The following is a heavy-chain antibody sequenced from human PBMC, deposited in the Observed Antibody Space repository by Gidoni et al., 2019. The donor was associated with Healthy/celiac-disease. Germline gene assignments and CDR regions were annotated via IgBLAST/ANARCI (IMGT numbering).Heavy chain of an antibody. CDR1: GFTFSTYA. V-gene: IGHV3-23*01. CDR3: AKVQYEGATWGGDFDY. D-gene: IGHD1-26*01. Sequence: EVQLLESGGGLVQPGGSLRLSCAASGFTFSTYAMRWVRQAPGKGLEWVSGISGSGGTTYYADSVKGRFTISRDNSKNTLFLQMNSLRVEDTAIYYCAKVQYEGATWGGDFDYWGQGTLVTVSS. CDR2: ISGSGGTT. J-gene: IGHJ4*02.